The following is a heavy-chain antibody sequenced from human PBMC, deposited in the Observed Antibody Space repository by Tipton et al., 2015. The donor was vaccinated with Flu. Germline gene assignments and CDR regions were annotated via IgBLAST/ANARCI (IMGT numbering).Heavy chain of an antibody. J-gene: IGHJ4*02. Sequence: SLRLSCAASGFTFSVFAMNWVRQAPGKAPEWVSGISAGGGSTFYVDSVKGRFTISRDDSRGIAYLQMNSLKTEDTGIYYCSTDYVYSNYHAYWGQGTLVTVSS. D-gene: IGHD3-10*02. CDR1: GFTFSVFA. CDR2: ISAGGGST. V-gene: IGHV3-23*02. CDR3: STDYVYSNYHAY.